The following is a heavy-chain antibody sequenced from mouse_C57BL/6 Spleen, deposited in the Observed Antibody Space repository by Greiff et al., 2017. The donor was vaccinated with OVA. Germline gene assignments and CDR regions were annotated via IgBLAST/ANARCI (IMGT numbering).Heavy chain of an antibody. Sequence: EVQLQQSGPVLARPGASVKMSCKTSGYTFTSYWMHWVKQRPGQGLEWIGAIYPGNSDTSYNQKFKGKAKLTAVTSTSTAYMELSSLTNEDSAVYYCTGGITTVVADWYFDVWGTGTTVTVSS. CDR3: TGGITTVVADWYFDV. CDR1: GYTFTSYW. CDR2: IYPGNSDT. V-gene: IGHV1-5*01. J-gene: IGHJ1*03. D-gene: IGHD1-1*01.